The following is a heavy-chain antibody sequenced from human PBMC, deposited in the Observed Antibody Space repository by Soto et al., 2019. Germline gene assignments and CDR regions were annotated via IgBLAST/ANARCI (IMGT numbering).Heavy chain of an antibody. CDR3: ARVDEYRSGWYPAFDI. V-gene: IGHV1-2*04. Sequence: QVQLVQSGAEVKKPGASVKVSCKASGYTFTGYYMHWVRQAPGQGLEWMGWINPNSGGTNYAQKFQGWVTMTRDTSTSTAYMELSRLRSDDTAVYYCARVDEYRSGWYPAFDIWGQGTMVTVSS. CDR2: INPNSGGT. CDR1: GYTFTGYY. J-gene: IGHJ3*02. D-gene: IGHD6-19*01.